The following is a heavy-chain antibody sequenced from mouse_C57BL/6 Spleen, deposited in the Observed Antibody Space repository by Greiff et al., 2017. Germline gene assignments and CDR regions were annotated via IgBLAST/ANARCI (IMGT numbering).Heavy chain of an antibody. CDR1: GYTFTSYW. D-gene: IGHD2-13*01. CDR3: ARYGDYNYYAMDD. V-gene: IGHV1-69*01. J-gene: IGHJ4*01. Sequence: QVPLQQPGAELVMPGASVKLSCKASGYTFTSYWMHWVKQRPGQGLEWIGEIDPSDSYTNYNQKFKGKSTLTVDKSSSTAYMQLSSLTSEDSAVYYCARYGDYNYYAMDDWGQGTSVTVSS. CDR2: IDPSDSYT.